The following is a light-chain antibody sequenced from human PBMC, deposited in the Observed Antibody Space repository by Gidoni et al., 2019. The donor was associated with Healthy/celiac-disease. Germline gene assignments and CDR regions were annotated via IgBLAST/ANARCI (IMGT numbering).Light chain of an antibody. CDR3: QQYENLPRT. Sequence: DIQMTQSPSSLSASVGDRVTITCQASQDISNYLNWYHQKPGRAPKLLIYDASNLETGVPSRFSGSGSGTDFTFTISSLQPEDIATYYCQQYENLPRTFGQGTKVEIK. V-gene: IGKV1-33*01. CDR2: DAS. CDR1: QDISNY. J-gene: IGKJ1*01.